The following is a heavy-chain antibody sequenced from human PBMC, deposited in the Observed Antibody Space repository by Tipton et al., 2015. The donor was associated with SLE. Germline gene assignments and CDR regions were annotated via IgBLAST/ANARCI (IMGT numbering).Heavy chain of an antibody. CDR2: IYYSGST. D-gene: IGHD2-2*01. Sequence: TLSLTCTVPGGSISSSSYYWGWIRQPPGKGLEWIGSIYYSGSTYYNPSLKSRVTISVDTSKNQFSLKLSSVTAADTAVYYCARDAEGAPAEAFDIWGQGTMVTVSS. V-gene: IGHV4-39*07. CDR3: ARDAEGAPAEAFDI. J-gene: IGHJ3*02. CDR1: GGSISSSSYY.